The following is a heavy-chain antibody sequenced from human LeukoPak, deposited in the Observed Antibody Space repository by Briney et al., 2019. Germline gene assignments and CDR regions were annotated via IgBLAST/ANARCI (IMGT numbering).Heavy chain of an antibody. Sequence: SETLSLTCTISGGSISSSYWSWMRQPAGEGLEWIGRISTSGSTNYNPSLKSRVTVSVDTSKKQLSLKLTSVTAADTAVYYCARDVSSFDAWGQGTLVTVSS. D-gene: IGHD2-15*01. CDR2: ISTSGST. CDR1: GGSISSSY. J-gene: IGHJ5*02. CDR3: ARDVSSFDA. V-gene: IGHV4-4*07.